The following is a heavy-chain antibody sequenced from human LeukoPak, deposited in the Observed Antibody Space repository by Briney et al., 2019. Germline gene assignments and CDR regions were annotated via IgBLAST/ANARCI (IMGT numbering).Heavy chain of an antibody. V-gene: IGHV5-51*01. CDR1: GYSFTSYW. J-gene: IGHJ4*02. CDR3: TRQGRY. Sequence: GDSLKISCKASGYSFTSYWIGWVRQMPGKGLEWMGVLYPADSRTTYSPSFQDQVTITADKSISTAYLQWSSLKASDTAMYYCTRQGRYWGQGTLVTVSS. CDR2: LYPADSRT.